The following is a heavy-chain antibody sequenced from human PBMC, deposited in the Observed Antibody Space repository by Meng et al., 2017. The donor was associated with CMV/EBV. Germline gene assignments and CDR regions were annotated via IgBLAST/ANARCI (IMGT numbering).Heavy chain of an antibody. V-gene: IGHV3-30*18. D-gene: IGHD3-3*01. Sequence: SGFTFSSYGMHWVRQAPGKGLEWVAVISYEGSNKYYADSVKGRFTISRDNSKNTLYLQMNSLRAEDTAVYYCAKDRITIFGVNWFDPWGQGTLVTVSS. CDR1: GFTFSSYG. CDR3: AKDRITIFGVNWFDP. J-gene: IGHJ5*02. CDR2: ISYEGSNK.